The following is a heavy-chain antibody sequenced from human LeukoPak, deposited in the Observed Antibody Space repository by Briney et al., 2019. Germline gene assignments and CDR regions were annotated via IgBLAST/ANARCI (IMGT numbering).Heavy chain of an antibody. D-gene: IGHD2-2*01. CDR3: ARVRRDIVVVPAAPTGLYYFDY. CDR1: GGSISSYY. V-gene: IGHV4-59*08. Sequence: SETLSLTCTVSGGSISSYYWSWIRQPPGKGLEWIGYIYYSGSTNYNPSLKSRVTISVDTSKNQFSLKLSSVTAADTAVYYCARVRRDIVVVPAAPTGLYYFDYWGQGTLVTVSS. J-gene: IGHJ4*02. CDR2: IYYSGST.